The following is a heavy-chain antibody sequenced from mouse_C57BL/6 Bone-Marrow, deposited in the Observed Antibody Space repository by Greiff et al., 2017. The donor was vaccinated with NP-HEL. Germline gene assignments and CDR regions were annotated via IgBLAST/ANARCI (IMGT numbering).Heavy chain of an antibody. D-gene: IGHD1-1*01. J-gene: IGHJ1*03. V-gene: IGHV14-4*01. Sequence: EVKLMESGAELVRPGASVKLSCTASGFNIKDDYMHWVKQRPEQGLEWIGWIDPENGDTEYASKFQGKATITADTSSNTAYLQLSSLTSEDTAVYYCTTRFTTVECWYFDVWGTGTTVTVSS. CDR1: GFNIKDDY. CDR2: IDPENGDT. CDR3: TTRFTTVECWYFDV.